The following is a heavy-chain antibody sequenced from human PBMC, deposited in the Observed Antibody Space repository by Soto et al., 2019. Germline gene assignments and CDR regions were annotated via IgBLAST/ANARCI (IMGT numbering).Heavy chain of an antibody. D-gene: IGHD6-19*01. CDR1: GGTFSSYA. Sequence: QVQLVQSGAEVKKPGSSVKVSCKASGGTFSSYAISWVRQAPGQGLEWMGGIIPIFGTANYAQKFQGRVTITADESTSTAYMELSSLRFEDTAVYYCARAPRIAVAGADYYYYYGMDVWGQGTTVTVSS. J-gene: IGHJ6*02. V-gene: IGHV1-69*01. CDR2: IIPIFGTA. CDR3: ARAPRIAVAGADYYYYYGMDV.